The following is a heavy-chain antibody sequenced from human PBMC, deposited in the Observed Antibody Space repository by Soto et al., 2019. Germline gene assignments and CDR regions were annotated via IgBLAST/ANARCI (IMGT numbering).Heavy chain of an antibody. V-gene: IGHV1-2*02. J-gene: IGHJ6*02. CDR1: GHTFTGDY. CDR3: ARDRVPFSSSSGHYYYGMDV. Sequence: ASVKVYCKASGHTFTGDYTHLVRQAPGQGLEWMGWISPNSGGTNFAHKFQGRVTMTTDTSINTAYMELSRLTYDDTAVYYCARDRVPFSSSSGHYYYGMDVWGQGTTVTVSS. CDR2: ISPNSGGT. D-gene: IGHD6-6*01.